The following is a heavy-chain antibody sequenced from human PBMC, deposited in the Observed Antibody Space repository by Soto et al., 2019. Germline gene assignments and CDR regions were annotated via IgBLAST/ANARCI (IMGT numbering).Heavy chain of an antibody. D-gene: IGHD6-13*01. J-gene: IGHJ2*01. CDR1: GDSISRYY. CDR2: VHYSGST. CDR3: ARGNWESTSWDRYFDL. V-gene: IGHV4-59*01. Sequence: QVQLQESGPGLVKPSETLSLTCTVSGDSISRYYWTWIRQPPGKGLEWIGYVHYSGSTNYNPSLKSRVTISADTSKNQFSLMLTSVTTADTAMYYCARGNWESTSWDRYFDLWGRGTLVSVSS.